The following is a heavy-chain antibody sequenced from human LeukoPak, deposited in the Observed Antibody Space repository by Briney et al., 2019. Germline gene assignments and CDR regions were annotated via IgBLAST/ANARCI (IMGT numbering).Heavy chain of an antibody. CDR2: IIPIFGTA. CDR3: ARTFGWGIAVAGHAGGWFDP. V-gene: IGHV1-69*06. J-gene: IGHJ5*02. Sequence: GASVKVSCKASGYTFNSYGISWVRQAPGQGLEWMGRIIPIFGTANYAQKFQGRVTITADKSTSTAYMELSSLRSEDTAVYYCARTFGWGIAVAGHAGGWFDPWGQGTLVTVSS. CDR1: GYTFNSYG. D-gene: IGHD6-19*01.